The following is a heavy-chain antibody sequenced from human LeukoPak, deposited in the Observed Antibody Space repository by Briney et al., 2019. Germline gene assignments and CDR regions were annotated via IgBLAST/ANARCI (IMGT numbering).Heavy chain of an antibody. Sequence: GESLKISCEGSGYIFSNYWIGWVRPLPGKGLEWMGIIYPGDYETRYSPSFQGLVTISVDKSISTAYLQWSSLKASDTAMYYCAIPPGYCGNDCSFDHWGQGTLVTVSS. D-gene: IGHD2-21*02. CDR2: IYPGDYET. CDR3: AIPPGYCGNDCSFDH. J-gene: IGHJ4*02. CDR1: GYIFSNYW. V-gene: IGHV5-51*01.